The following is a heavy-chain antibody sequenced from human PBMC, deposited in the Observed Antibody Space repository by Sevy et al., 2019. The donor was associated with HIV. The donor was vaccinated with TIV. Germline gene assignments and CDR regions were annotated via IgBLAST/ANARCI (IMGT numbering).Heavy chain of an antibody. V-gene: IGHV1-69*13. J-gene: IGHJ4*02. D-gene: IGHD1-1*01. CDR1: GGTFSSYA. Sequence: ASVKVSCKASGGTFSSYAISWVRQAPGQGLEWMGGIIPIFGTANYAQKFQGRVTITADESTSTAYMELSSLRSEDTAVYYWARDTERRFDYWGQGTLVTVSS. CDR2: IIPIFGTA. CDR3: ARDTERRFDY.